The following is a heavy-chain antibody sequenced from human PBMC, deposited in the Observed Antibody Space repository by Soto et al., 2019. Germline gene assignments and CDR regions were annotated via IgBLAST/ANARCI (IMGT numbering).Heavy chain of an antibody. V-gene: IGHV4-31*03. J-gene: IGHJ4*02. CDR2: IYYSGST. CDR3: ARYGGVIVTIDY. D-gene: IGHD3-16*02. CDR1: GGSISSRGYY. Sequence: SETLSLTCTVSGGSISSRGYYWSCLRQHPGKGLEWIGYIYYSGSTYYNPSLKSRVTISVDTSKNQFSLKLSSVTAADTAVYYCARYGGVIVTIDYWGQGTLVTVSS.